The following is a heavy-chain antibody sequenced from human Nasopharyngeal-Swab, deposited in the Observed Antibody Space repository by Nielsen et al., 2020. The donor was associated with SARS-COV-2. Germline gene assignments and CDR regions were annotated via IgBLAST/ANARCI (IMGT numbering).Heavy chain of an antibody. J-gene: IGHJ3*02. D-gene: IGHD3-22*01. CDR2: ISGSGGST. V-gene: IGHV3-23*01. CDR3: AKGSGYYYDSSGRPGAFDI. Sequence: IRQPPGKGLEWVSAISGSGGSTYYADSVKGRFTISRDNSKNTLYLQMNSLRAEDTAVYYCAKGSGYYYDSSGRPGAFDIWGQGTMVTVSS.